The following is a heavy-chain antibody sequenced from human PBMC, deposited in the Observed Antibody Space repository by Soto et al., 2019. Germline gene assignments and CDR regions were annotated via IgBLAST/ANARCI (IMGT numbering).Heavy chain of an antibody. Sequence: SETLSLTCTVYGGSFSGYYWSWIRQPPGKGLEWIGEINHSRSTNYNPSLKSRVTISVDTSKNQFSLKLSSVTAADTAVYYCGRASNKRGYSYGPDYWDQGTLVTVSS. CDR2: INHSRST. CDR3: GRASNKRGYSYGPDY. D-gene: IGHD5-18*01. CDR1: GGSFSGYY. J-gene: IGHJ4*02. V-gene: IGHV4-34*01.